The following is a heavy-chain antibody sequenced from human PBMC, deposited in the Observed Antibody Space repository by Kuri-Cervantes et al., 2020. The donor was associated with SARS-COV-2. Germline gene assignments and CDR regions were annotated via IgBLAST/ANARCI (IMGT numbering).Heavy chain of an antibody. CDR3: AKEAVRGDGFFDY. D-gene: IGHD3-10*01. V-gene: IGHV3-30*02. CDR1: GFTFSSYG. Sequence: GESLKISCAASGFTFSSYGVHWVRQAPGKGLEWVAVIWYGGSNKYYADSVKGRFTISRDNSKNTLYLQMNSLRAEDTAVYYCAKEAVRGDGFFDYWGQGTLVTVSS. J-gene: IGHJ4*02. CDR2: IWYGGSNK.